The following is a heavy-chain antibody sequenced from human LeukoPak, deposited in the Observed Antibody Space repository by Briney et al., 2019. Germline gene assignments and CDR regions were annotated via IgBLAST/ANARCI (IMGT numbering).Heavy chain of an antibody. V-gene: IGHV3-23*01. CDR1: GFTFSSYA. J-gene: IGHJ4*02. CDR3: AKGQVPTGGDFDY. Sequence: GGSLRLSCAASGFTFSSYAMSWVRQAPGKGLEWVSVISASSRSTYYADSVKGRFTISRDNSKNTLYLQMNTLRAEDTAVYYCAKGQVPTGGDFDYWGQGTLVTVSS. CDR2: ISASSRST. D-gene: IGHD2-8*02.